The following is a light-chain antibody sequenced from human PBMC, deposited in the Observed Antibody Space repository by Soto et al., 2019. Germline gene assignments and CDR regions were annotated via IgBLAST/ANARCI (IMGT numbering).Light chain of an antibody. CDR1: QSVNSRY. V-gene: IGKV3-20*01. Sequence: EIVLTQSPGTLSLSPGQRAILSCRASQSVNSRYLAWYQQKPGQAPRLLIYDASTRVTGIPVRFSGSGSGTDFTLTISRLEPEDFAVYYCQQYGKSPLFGQGTRLEIK. CDR3: QQYGKSPL. CDR2: DAS. J-gene: IGKJ5*01.